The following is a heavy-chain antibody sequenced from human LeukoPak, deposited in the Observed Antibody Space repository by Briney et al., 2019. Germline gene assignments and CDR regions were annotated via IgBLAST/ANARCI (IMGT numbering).Heavy chain of an antibody. CDR1: GGTFSSYA. V-gene: IGHV1-69*04. CDR2: IIPILGIA. J-gene: IGHJ4*02. D-gene: IGHD3-10*01. CDR3: AYGQEYFDY. Sequence: ASVKVSCKASGGTFSSYAISWVRQAPGQGLEWMGRIIPILGIANYAQKFQGRVTITADKSTSTAHMELSSLRSEDTAVYYCAYGQEYFDYWGQGTLVTVSS.